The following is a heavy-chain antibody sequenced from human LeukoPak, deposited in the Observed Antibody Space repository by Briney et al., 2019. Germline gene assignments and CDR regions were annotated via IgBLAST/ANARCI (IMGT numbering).Heavy chain of an antibody. CDR1: GFTFSGDC. CDR3: ARELSTGYSYGFYYYYYGMDV. Sequence: GGSLRLSCAASGFTFSGDCMSWVRQAPGKGLEWGANIKQDGSEKYYVDSVKGRFTISRDNAKNSLYLQMNSLRAEDTAVYYCARELSTGYSYGFYYYYYGMDVWGQGTTVTVSS. D-gene: IGHD5-18*01. CDR2: IKQDGSEK. J-gene: IGHJ6*02. V-gene: IGHV3-7*01.